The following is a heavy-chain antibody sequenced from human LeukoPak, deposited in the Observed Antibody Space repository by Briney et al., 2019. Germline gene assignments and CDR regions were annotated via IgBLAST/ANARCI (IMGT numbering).Heavy chain of an antibody. CDR2: IHTSGTT. CDR3: ARLGSTFDI. CDR1: GGSMSSYY. J-gene: IGHJ3*02. Sequence: PSETLPLTCTVSGGSMSSYYWSFIRQSAGTGLEWLGRIHTSGTTWYNPSLKSRVTLSVDASKNQFSLGLTSVTAADTAVYYCARLGSTFDIWGQGTMVTVSS. V-gene: IGHV4-4*07. D-gene: IGHD2-2*01.